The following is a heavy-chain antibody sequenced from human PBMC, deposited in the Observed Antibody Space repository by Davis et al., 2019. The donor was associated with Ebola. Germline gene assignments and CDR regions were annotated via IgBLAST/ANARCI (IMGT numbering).Heavy chain of an antibody. CDR1: GASFSGYF. V-gene: IGHV4-4*07. CDR3: ARDPYYYGMWSDY. Sequence: PSETLSLTCAVYGASFSGYFWSWIRQPPGKGLEWIGRIYTSGSTNYNPSLKSRVTMSVDTSKNQFSLKLTSVTAADTAVYYCARDPYYYGMWSDYWGQGTLVTVSS. J-gene: IGHJ4*02. CDR2: IYTSGST. D-gene: IGHD3-10*01.